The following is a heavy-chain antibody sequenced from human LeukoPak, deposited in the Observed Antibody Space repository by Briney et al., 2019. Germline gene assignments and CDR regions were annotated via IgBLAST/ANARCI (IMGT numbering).Heavy chain of an antibody. CDR2: IYYSGST. D-gene: IGHD6-19*01. CDR1: GGSISSYY. Sequence: SETLSLTCTVSGGSISSYYWSWVRQPPGKGLEWIGYIYYSGSTNYNPSLKSRVTISVDTSKNQFSLKLSSVTAADTAVYYCARVGSSGWLYYFDYWGQGTLVTVSS. CDR3: ARVGSSGWLYYFDY. V-gene: IGHV4-59*01. J-gene: IGHJ4*02.